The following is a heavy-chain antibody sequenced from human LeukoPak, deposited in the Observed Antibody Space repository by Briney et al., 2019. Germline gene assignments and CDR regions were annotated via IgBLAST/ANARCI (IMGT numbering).Heavy chain of an antibody. J-gene: IGHJ4*02. CDR3: ARDRAGYWADY. CDR1: GGSISSGSYY. CDR2: VYTSGIT. V-gene: IGHV4-61*02. Sequence: PSETLSLTCTVSGGSISSGSYYWSWVRQPAGKGLEWFGRVYTSGITDYNPSLNSRVTISVDTSKNQFSLRLNSVTAADTAVYYCARDRAGYWADYWGQGILVTVSS. D-gene: IGHD2-8*02.